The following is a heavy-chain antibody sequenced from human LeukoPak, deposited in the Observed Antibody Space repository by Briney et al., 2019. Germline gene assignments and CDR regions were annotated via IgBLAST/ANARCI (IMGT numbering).Heavy chain of an antibody. CDR3: AKDRGVAVAVIDY. CDR2: ISGSGGST. V-gene: IGHV3-23*01. CDR1: GFTFSSYA. Sequence: GGSLRLFCAASGFTFSSYAMSWCRQAPGNGLEWVSAISGSGGSTYYADSVKGRFTISRDNSKNTLYLQMNSLRAEDTAVYYCAKDRGVAVAVIDYWGQGTLVTVSS. D-gene: IGHD6-19*01. J-gene: IGHJ4*02.